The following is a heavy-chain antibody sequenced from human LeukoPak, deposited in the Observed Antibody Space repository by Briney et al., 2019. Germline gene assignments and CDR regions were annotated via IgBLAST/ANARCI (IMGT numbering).Heavy chain of an antibody. CDR1: GGSFNGYY. Sequence: SETLSLTCSVSGGSFNGYYWSWLRQPPGKGLEWIGEINHSGTTNYHPSLNSRVTMSLHTSQNHFSLTLNSVTAADTAVYYCARVPLRFLEPFDYWGQGTLVTVSS. CDR2: INHSGTT. CDR3: ARVPLRFLEPFDY. D-gene: IGHD3-3*01. V-gene: IGHV4-34*01. J-gene: IGHJ4*02.